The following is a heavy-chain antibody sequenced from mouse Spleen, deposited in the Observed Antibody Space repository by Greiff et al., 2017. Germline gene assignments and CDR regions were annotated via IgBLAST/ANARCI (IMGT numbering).Heavy chain of an antibody. CDR1: GYTFTDYE. CDR2: IDPETGGT. CDR3: TRDGGDFDY. Sequence: QVHVKQSGAELVRPGASVTLSCKASGYTFTDYEMHWVKQTPVHGLEWIGAIDPETGGTAYNQKFKGKAILTADKSSSTAYMELRSLTSEDSAVYYCTRDGGDFDYWGQGTTLTVSS. J-gene: IGHJ2*01. V-gene: IGHV1-15*01.